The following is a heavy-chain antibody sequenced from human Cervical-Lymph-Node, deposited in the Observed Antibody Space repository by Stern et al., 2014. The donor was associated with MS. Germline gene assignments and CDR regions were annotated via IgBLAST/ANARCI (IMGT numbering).Heavy chain of an antibody. CDR2: INHSGST. Sequence: QVQLQQWGAGLLKPSDTLSLTCAVYSGSFSGYFWTWIRQPPGKGLEWIGEINHSGSTNYNPSLKSRVTISVDTSKNKFSLKLRSVTAADTAVYYCASREQTKTWYRDHWGRGTLVTVSS. D-gene: IGHD6-13*01. V-gene: IGHV4-34*01. J-gene: IGHJ4*02. CDR1: SGSFSGYF. CDR3: ASREQTKTWYRDH.